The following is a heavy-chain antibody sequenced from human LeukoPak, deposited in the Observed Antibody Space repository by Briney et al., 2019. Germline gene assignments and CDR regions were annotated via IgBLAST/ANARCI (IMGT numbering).Heavy chain of an antibody. V-gene: IGHV3-30*02. Sequence: PGGSLRLSCAASGFTFSSFGMHWVRQAPGKGLEWVSFINYNGRDKYYADSVKGRFTISRDSSKNTLSLRMNSLRAEDTAVYFCAKDSPTYYADSWGQGTLVTVSS. CDR3: AKDSPTYYADS. D-gene: IGHD2/OR15-2a*01. CDR2: INYNGRDK. CDR1: GFTFSSFG. J-gene: IGHJ4*02.